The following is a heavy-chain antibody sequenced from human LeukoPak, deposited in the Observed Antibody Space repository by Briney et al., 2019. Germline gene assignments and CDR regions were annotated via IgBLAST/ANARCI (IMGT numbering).Heavy chain of an antibody. CDR2: INFISGGT. V-gene: IGHV1-2*02. CDR1: GYTFTGYY. J-gene: IGHJ5*02. D-gene: IGHD3-10*01. CDR3: ARDNTKFVSGSYFFDP. Sequence: ASVKVSCKASGYTFTGYYVHWVRQAPGQGLEWMGWINFISGGTNYAQNFQGRVTMTWDTSISTAYMELSRLRSDDTAVYYCARDNTKFVSGSYFFDPWGQGTLVTVSS.